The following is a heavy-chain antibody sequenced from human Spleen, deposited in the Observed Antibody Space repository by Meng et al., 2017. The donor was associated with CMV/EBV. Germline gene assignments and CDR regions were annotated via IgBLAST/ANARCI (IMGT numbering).Heavy chain of an antibody. D-gene: IGHD3-10*01. CDR2: ISWNGDSA. J-gene: IGHJ6*02. CDR1: GFTFSAYS. V-gene: IGHV3-20*04. Sequence: GESLKISCAASGFTFSAYSINWVRQAPGKGLEWVSLISWNGDSAFYADSVKGRFTFSRDNAKNSLYLQMNSLRAEDTAVYYCARGGKLLWFGTTYYFDMDVWGQGTTVTVSS. CDR3: ARGGKLLWFGTTYYFDMDV.